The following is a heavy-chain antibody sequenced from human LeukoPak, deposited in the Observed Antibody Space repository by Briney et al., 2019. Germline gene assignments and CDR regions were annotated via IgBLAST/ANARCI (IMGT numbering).Heavy chain of an antibody. Sequence: GGSLRLSCAASGFTFSSYAMSWVRQAPGKGLEWVSAISGSGGSTYYADSVKGRFTISRDNSKNTLYLQMNSLRAEDTAVYYCAKDFGDVGYYDSSGYYGYWGQGTLVTVSS. CDR3: AKDFGDVGYYDSSGYYGY. J-gene: IGHJ4*02. V-gene: IGHV3-23*01. D-gene: IGHD3-22*01. CDR1: GFTFSSYA. CDR2: ISGSGGST.